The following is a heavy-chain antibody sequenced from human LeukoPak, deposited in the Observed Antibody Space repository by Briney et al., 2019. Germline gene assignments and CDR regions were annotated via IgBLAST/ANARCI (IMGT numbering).Heavy chain of an antibody. CDR3: AREVGARTYYFDY. V-gene: IGHV3-33*01. D-gene: IGHD1-26*01. Sequence: PGGSLRLSCAASGFTFSSYGMHWVRQAPGKGLEWVAVIWYDGSNKYYADSVKGRFTISRDNSKNTLYLQMNSLRAEDTAVYYCAREVGARTYYFDYWGQGTLVTVSS. J-gene: IGHJ4*02. CDR1: GFTFSSYG. CDR2: IWYDGSNK.